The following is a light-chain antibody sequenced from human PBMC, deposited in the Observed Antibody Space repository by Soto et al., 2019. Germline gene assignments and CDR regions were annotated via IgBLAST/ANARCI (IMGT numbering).Light chain of an antibody. CDR1: QNIDNC. CDR3: QQYHTYSWT. Sequence: TQSPSTLSASVGDRVTITCRASQNIDNCLAWYQHKPGKAPNLLIYKASTLESGVPSRFSGSGSGTEFSLTISRLQADDFATYYCQQYHTYSWTFGLGTKVEIK. CDR2: KAS. V-gene: IGKV1-5*03. J-gene: IGKJ1*01.